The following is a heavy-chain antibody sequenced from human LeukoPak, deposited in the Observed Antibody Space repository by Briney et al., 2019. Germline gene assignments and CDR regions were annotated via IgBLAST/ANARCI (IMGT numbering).Heavy chain of an antibody. CDR1: GGSFSVYH. V-gene: IGHV4-34*01. J-gene: IGHJ6*03. CDR3: ARRAARTEGYYYYMDV. D-gene: IGHD6-6*01. CDR2: INHSGST. Sequence: SETLPLTCAVYGGSFSVYHWSWIRQPPGKGLEWIGEINHSGSTNYNSSLKSRVTISVDTSKSQFSLRLNSVTAADTAVYYCARRAARTEGYYYYMDVWGKGTTVTVSS.